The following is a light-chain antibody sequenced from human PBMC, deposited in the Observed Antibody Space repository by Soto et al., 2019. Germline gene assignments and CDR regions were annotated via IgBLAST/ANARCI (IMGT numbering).Light chain of an antibody. V-gene: IGKV1-5*03. J-gene: IGKJ1*01. CDR2: KAS. CDR3: LQVYSFPRP. Sequence: DIQMTQSPSTLSASVGDRVTITCRASQSISSWLAWYQQKPGKAPKLLIYKASSLESGVPSRFSGSGSGKESTLTISSMKPDDFATYFCLQVYSFPRPFRLGTKVDIK. CDR1: QSISSW.